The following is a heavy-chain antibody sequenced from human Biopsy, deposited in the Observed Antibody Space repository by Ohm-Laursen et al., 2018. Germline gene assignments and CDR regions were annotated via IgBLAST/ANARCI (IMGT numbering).Heavy chain of an antibody. D-gene: IGHD3-3*01. V-gene: IGHV4-59*08. Sequence: SDTLSLTCAVSRGSISSYYWSWVRQPPGKGLEWIGYMSNSGSTNYNPSLKTRVTISLDTPKNHFSQNLRFVTAADTAVYSCARLGNFWNAEDGLDLWGQGTTVTVSS. CDR3: ARLGNFWNAEDGLDL. CDR2: MSNSGST. CDR1: RGSISSYY. J-gene: IGHJ6*02.